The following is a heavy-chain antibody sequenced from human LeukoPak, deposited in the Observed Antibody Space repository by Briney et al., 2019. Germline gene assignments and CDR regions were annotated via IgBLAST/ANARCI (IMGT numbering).Heavy chain of an antibody. CDR3: ARDLSGSLYFDY. CDR2: LYPSGSS. V-gene: IGHV4-4*07. J-gene: IGHJ4*02. D-gene: IGHD3-10*01. CDR1: GASISPYY. Sequence: QPSGTLSFTCSVSGASISPYYWNWIRQPAGKGLEWIGRLYPSGSSDYNPSLKSRVSISVGTSNNQFSLRVTSVTAADTAIYYCARDLSGSLYFDYWGQGILVTVSA.